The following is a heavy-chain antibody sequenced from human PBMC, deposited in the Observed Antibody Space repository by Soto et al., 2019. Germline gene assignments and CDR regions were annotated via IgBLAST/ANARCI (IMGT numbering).Heavy chain of an antibody. CDR1: GYTFTSSA. D-gene: IGHD3-10*01. J-gene: IGHJ3*02. CDR2: INAGNGNT. Sequence: ASVKVSCKASGYTFTSSAMHWGRQAPGQRLEWMGWINAGNGNTKYSQKFQGRVTITRDTSASTAYMELSSLRSEDTAVYYCAREGITMVRGRAAFDIWGQGTMVTVSS. V-gene: IGHV1-3*01. CDR3: AREGITMVRGRAAFDI.